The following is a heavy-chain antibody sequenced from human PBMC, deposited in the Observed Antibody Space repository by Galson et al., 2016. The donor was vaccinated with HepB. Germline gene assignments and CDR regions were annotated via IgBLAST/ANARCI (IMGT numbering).Heavy chain of an antibody. V-gene: IGHV3-21*06. D-gene: IGHD3-9*01. Sequence: SLRLSCAASGFNFNNYTMNWVRQAPGKRLEWISSISRRSTYIYYAESVQRRFTVSRDNTKNVVFLQMNDLRAEGTALYYCARASTDESPGLRYYAWLSLASFDPWGQGTLVAVSS. CDR1: GFNFNNYT. CDR3: ARASTDESPGLRYYAWLSLASFDP. J-gene: IGHJ5*02. CDR2: ISRRSTYI.